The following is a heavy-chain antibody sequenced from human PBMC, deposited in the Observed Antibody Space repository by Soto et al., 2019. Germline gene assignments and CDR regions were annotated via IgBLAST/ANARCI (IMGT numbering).Heavy chain of an antibody. Sequence: QVQLVESGGGVVQPGRSLRLSCAASGFTFSSYAMHWVRQAPGKGLEWVAVISYDGSNKYYADSVKGRFTISRDNSKNTRYLQMNSLRAEDTAVYYCAARIAAAGTLDYWGQGTLVTVSS. D-gene: IGHD6-13*01. CDR3: AARIAAAGTLDY. CDR2: ISYDGSNK. CDR1: GFTFSSYA. J-gene: IGHJ4*02. V-gene: IGHV3-30-3*01.